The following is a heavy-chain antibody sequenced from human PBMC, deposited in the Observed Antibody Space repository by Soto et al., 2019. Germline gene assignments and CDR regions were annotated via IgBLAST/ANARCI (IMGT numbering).Heavy chain of an antibody. Sequence: SETLSLTCTVSGGSVSSSSYYWGWIRQPPGKGLEWIGTIYYTGSTSYSPSLKSRVTISVDTSKTQFSLNLKSVTAADTAVYYCAGRRAGDYYFDYWGHGTRVTVSS. CDR3: AGRRAGDYYFDY. CDR1: GGSVSSSSYY. V-gene: IGHV4-39*01. CDR2: IYYTGST. D-gene: IGHD1-26*01. J-gene: IGHJ4*01.